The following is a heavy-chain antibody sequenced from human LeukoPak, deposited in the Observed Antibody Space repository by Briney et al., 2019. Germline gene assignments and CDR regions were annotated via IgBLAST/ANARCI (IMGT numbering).Heavy chain of an antibody. Sequence: PSETLSLTCTVSGGSISSYYWSWIRQPAGKGLEWIGRIYTSGSTNYNPSLKSRVTVSVDTSKNQFSLKLSSVTAADTAVYYCARESNPDIVVVPAAPLDYWGQGTLVTVSS. D-gene: IGHD2-2*01. J-gene: IGHJ4*02. CDR1: GGSISSYY. CDR2: IYTSGST. CDR3: ARESNPDIVVVPAAPLDY. V-gene: IGHV4-4*07.